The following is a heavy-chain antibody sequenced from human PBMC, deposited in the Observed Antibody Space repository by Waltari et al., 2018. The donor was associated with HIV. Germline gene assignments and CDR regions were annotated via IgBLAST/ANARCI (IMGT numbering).Heavy chain of an antibody. V-gene: IGHV3-23*01. D-gene: IGHD3-22*01. CDR2: MSGGGGVT. CDR1: GFTFRNYG. CDR3: AKDPFPFHGSGYYSGTWFDP. J-gene: IGHJ5*02. Sequence: EVQLLESGGGFVQPGGSLRLSCAASGFTFRNYGMSWVRRAPGKGLGWVSTMSGGGGVTHFADSVKGRFTVSRDTSKNTLFLLMDSLRAEDTALYYCAKDPFPFHGSGYYSGTWFDPWGKGTLVTVSS.